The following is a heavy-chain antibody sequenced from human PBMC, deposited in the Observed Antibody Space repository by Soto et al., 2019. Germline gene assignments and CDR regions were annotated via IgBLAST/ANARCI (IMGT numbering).Heavy chain of an antibody. Sequence: PGESLKISCKASGFSFTTSWIAWVRQMPGKGLEWLGVIYPDDSVTKYSPAFQGPVTVSADKSTSTTYLQWSSLRASDTAMYYCARYALGANNWFDPWGRGTKVTVSS. J-gene: IGHJ5*02. CDR2: IYPDDSVT. CDR3: ARYALGANNWFDP. D-gene: IGHD1-26*01. V-gene: IGHV5-51*01. CDR1: GFSFTTSW.